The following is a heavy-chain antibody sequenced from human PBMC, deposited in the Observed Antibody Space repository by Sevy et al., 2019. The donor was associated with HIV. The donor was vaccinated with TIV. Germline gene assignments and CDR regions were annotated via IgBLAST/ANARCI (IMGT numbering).Heavy chain of an antibody. Sequence: GGSLRLSCAVSGFAFSDYAMHWVRQAPGKGLEWVAAISYAGDNKYFADSVKGRFTVSKDNSKNTLYLEMNSLRAEDTAVYYCAKAHADCSGGTCYTAHYYYDMDVWGRGATVTVSS. CDR1: GFAFSDYA. CDR3: AKAHADCSGGTCYTAHYYYDMDV. CDR2: ISYAGDNK. D-gene: IGHD2-15*01. J-gene: IGHJ6*02. V-gene: IGHV3-30*18.